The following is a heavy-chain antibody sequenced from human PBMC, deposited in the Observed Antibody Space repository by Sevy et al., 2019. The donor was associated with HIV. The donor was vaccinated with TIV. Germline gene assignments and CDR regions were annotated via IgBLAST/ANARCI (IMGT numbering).Heavy chain of an antibody. CDR1: GFTFSSYW. D-gene: IGHD5-18*01. CDR2: MKEDGSEK. CDR3: VREGLGGFSYSLDY. J-gene: IGHJ4*02. V-gene: IGHV3-7*01. Sequence: GGSLRLSCAASGFTFSSYWMSWVRQAPGKGLEWVATMKEDGSEKSYVDSVKGRFTISRDNAKNSLYLQMNSLRVDDTALYYCVREGLGGFSYSLDYWGQGTLVIVSS.